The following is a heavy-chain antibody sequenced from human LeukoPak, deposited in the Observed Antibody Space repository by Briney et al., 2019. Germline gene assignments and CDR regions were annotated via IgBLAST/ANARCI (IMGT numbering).Heavy chain of an antibody. CDR3: TRDRGQWLVDY. CDR1: GGSISGYY. V-gene: IGHV4-59*12. Sequence: PSETLSLTCTVSGGSISGYYWSWIRQSPGRGLEWIGYIYYIGSTNYNPSLKSRVTISADTSKNQFSLKLSSVTAADTAVYYCTRDRGQWLVDYWGQGTLVTVSS. D-gene: IGHD6-19*01. CDR2: IYYIGST. J-gene: IGHJ4*02.